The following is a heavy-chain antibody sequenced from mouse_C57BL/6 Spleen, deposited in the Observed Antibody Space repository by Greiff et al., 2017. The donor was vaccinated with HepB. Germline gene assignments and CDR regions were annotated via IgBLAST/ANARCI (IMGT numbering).Heavy chain of an antibody. D-gene: IGHD1-1*01. CDR2: INPNNGGT. Sequence: EVQLQQSGPELVKPGASVKISCKASGYTFTDYYMNWVKQSHGKSLEWIGDINPNNGGTSYNQKFKGKATLTVDKSSSTAYMELRSLTSEDSAVYYSARRGYGSSFDYWGQGTTLTVSS. CDR1: GYTFTDYY. J-gene: IGHJ2*01. V-gene: IGHV1-26*01. CDR3: ARRGYGSSFDY.